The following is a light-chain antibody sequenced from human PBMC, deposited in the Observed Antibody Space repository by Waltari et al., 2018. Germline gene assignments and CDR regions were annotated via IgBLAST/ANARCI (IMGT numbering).Light chain of an antibody. Sequence: EVVMTQSPATLSVSPGERATLSCRASHSIGSNLAWYQQKPGQTPRLLIYCASTRATGVPARFSGSGAGREFTLTISSLQSEDSVFYYCQQYNTWPRTFGPGTKVDIK. CDR2: CAS. CDR1: HSIGSN. CDR3: QQYNTWPRT. J-gene: IGKJ3*01. V-gene: IGKV3-15*01.